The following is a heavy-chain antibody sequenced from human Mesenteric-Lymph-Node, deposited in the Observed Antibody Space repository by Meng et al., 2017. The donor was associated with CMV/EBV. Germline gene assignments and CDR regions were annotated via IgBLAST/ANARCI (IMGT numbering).Heavy chain of an antibody. J-gene: IGHJ5*02. V-gene: IGHV3-9*01. Sequence: SLRLSCVASGFTIDDYAMHWVRQGPGEGLEWVSGISWNGGTIGYADSVKGRFTISRDNAKNSLYLQLNSLRPEDTAFYYCGKDVTPGGLDHLGQGTLVTVSS. D-gene: IGHD4-23*01. CDR1: GFTIDDYA. CDR3: GKDVTPGGLDH. CDR2: ISWNGGTI.